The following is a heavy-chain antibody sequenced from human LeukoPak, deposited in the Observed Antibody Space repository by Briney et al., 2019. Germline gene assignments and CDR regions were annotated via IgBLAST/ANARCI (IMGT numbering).Heavy chain of an antibody. CDR2: IKQDGSEK. Sequence: GGSLRVSRAASGFTFSSYWMSWVRQAPGKGLEWVANIKQDGSEKYYVDSVKGRFTISRDNAKNSLYLQMNSLRAEDTAVYYCASHPISSGWYDHYWGQGTLVTVSS. CDR1: GFTFSSYW. V-gene: IGHV3-7*01. D-gene: IGHD6-19*01. J-gene: IGHJ4*02. CDR3: ASHPISSGWYDHY.